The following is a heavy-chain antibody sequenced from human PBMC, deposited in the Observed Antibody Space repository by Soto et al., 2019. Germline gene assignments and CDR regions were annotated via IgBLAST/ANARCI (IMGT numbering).Heavy chain of an antibody. CDR3: ARGRGQQWLVPEYFDY. V-gene: IGHV3-13*01. Sequence: GSLRLSCAASGFTFSSYDMHWVRQATGKGLEWVSAIGTAGDTYYPGSVKGRFTISRENAKNSLYLQMNSLRAGDTAVYYCARGRGQQWLVPEYFDYWGQGTLVTVSS. CDR1: GFTFSSYD. D-gene: IGHD6-19*01. J-gene: IGHJ4*02. CDR2: IGTAGDT.